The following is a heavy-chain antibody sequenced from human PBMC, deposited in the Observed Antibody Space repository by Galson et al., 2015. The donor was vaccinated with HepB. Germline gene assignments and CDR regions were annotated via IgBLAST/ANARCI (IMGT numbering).Heavy chain of an antibody. V-gene: IGHV1-69*01. CDR2: IIPIFGTA. Sequence: SGGTFSSYAISWVRQAPGQGLEWMGGIIPIFGTANYAQKFQGRVTITADESTSTAYMELSSLRSEDTAVYYCARDSGRLYGMDVWGQGTTVTVSS. CDR3: ARDSGRLYGMDV. J-gene: IGHJ6*02. D-gene: IGHD6-6*01. CDR1: GGTFSSYA.